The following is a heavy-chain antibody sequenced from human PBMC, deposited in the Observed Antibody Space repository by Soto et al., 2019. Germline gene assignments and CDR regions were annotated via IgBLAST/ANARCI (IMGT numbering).Heavy chain of an antibody. Sequence: QVQLVQSGAEVKKPGSSVKVSCKASGGTFSSYTISWVRQAPGQGLEWMGRIIPILGIANYAQKFQGRVTITADKSTSTAYMELSSLRSEDTAVYYCARGDPSSSWYYFDYWGQGPLVTVSS. CDR2: IIPILGIA. J-gene: IGHJ4*02. CDR3: ARGDPSSSWYYFDY. D-gene: IGHD6-13*01. V-gene: IGHV1-69*02. CDR1: GGTFSSYT.